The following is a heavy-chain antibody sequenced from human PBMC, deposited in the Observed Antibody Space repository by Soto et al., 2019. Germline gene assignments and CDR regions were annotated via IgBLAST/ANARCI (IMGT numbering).Heavy chain of an antibody. Sequence: QVQLVQSGAEVKKPGASVKVSCKASGYTFTNYAMNWVRQAPGQRVVWMGWFNAGNGNTKYSQKFQGRVTITRDTSASTAYMELSSLRSEDTAVYYCARDQFLVLLWFGDGDTAMGGDYGMDVWGQGTTGTVSS. J-gene: IGHJ6*02. CDR2: FNAGNGNT. CDR3: ARDQFLVLLWFGDGDTAMGGDYGMDV. D-gene: IGHD3-10*01. V-gene: IGHV1-3*01. CDR1: GYTFTNYA.